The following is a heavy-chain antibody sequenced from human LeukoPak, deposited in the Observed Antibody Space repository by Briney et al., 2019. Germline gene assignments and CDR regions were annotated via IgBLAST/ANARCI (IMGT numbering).Heavy chain of an antibody. CDR2: IPHDRNDK. Sequence: GGSLRLSCAASGFTFSNYGMHWVRQAPGKGLEWVSFIPHDRNDKYYADSVKGRFAISKDNSKNTLFLQMDSLRPEDTAVYYCAKDRYWSFDFWGQGTLVTVSS. D-gene: IGHD2-8*02. CDR3: AKDRYWSFDF. V-gene: IGHV3-30*02. J-gene: IGHJ4*02. CDR1: GFTFSNYG.